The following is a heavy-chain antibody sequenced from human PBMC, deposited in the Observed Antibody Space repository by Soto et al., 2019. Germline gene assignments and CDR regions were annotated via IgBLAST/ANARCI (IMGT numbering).Heavy chain of an antibody. CDR2: IKQDGSEK. J-gene: IGHJ5*02. V-gene: IGHV3-7*01. Sequence: EVQLVESGGGLVQPGGSLRLSCAASGFTFSSYWMSWVRQAPGKGLEWVANIKQDGSEKYYVDSVKGRFTISRDNAKNSLYLQMNSLRAEDTAVYYCARDLRGRRGWFAPWGQGTLVTVSS. CDR3: ARDLRGRRGWFAP. CDR1: GFTFSSYW. D-gene: IGHD3-10*01.